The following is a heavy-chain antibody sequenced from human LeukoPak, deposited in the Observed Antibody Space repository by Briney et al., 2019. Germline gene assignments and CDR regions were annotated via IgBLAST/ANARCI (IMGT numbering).Heavy chain of an antibody. J-gene: IGHJ3*02. CDR2: MNPNSGNT. CDR3: ARDFTIFAFDI. CDR1: GYTFTSYD. D-gene: IGHD3-3*01. Sequence: HWASVKVSCKASGYTFTSYDINWVRQATGQGLEWMGWMNPNSGNTGYAQKFQGRVTITRNTSISTAYMELSSLRSEDTAVYYCARDFTIFAFDIWGQGTMVTVSS. V-gene: IGHV1-8*01.